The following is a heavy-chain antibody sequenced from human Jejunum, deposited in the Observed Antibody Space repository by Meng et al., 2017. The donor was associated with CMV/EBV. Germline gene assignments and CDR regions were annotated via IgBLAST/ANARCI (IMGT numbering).Heavy chain of an antibody. J-gene: IGHJ6*02. Sequence: FPFTSYSMHWVRPAPGKGLECVAHVSFDGRNPYYADSLKGRFTVSRDNSKHTLDLQMKSLRTEDTAVYYCTKDQWGSSSSLTGMDVWGQGTTVTVSS. D-gene: IGHD6-6*01. CDR1: FPFTSYS. CDR3: TKDQWGSSSSLTGMDV. V-gene: IGHV3-30*04. CDR2: VSFDGRNP.